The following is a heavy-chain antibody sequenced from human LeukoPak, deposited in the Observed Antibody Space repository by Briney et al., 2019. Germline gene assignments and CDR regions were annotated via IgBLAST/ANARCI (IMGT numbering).Heavy chain of an antibody. Sequence: SETLSLTCTVSGGSISSSSYYWGWIRQPPGKGLEWIGSIYYSGSTYYNPSLKSRVTISVDTSKNQFSLKLSSVTAADTAVYYCARADYDILTGPQYYFDYWGQGTLVTVSS. D-gene: IGHD3-9*01. J-gene: IGHJ4*02. CDR1: GGSISSSSYY. V-gene: IGHV4-39*07. CDR2: IYYSGST. CDR3: ARADYDILTGPQYYFDY.